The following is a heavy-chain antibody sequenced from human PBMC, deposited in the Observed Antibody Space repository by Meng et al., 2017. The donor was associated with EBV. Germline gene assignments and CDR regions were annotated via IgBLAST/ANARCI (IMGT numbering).Heavy chain of an antibody. CDR2: FLPRLGAP. CDR3: ASESGRGYTPDY. J-gene: IGHJ4*02. Sequence: QVPLVQYAAGGKKPGSSVKVSSKTSGGPFIYYAISWVRQAPGQGLEWLGGFLPRLGAPNYAQKFHGRVKITADESTSTHYMDLSSLRSEDTAIYYCASESGRGYTPDYWGQGTLVTVSS. D-gene: IGHD3-10*01. CDR1: GGPFIYYA. V-gene: IGHV1-69*01.